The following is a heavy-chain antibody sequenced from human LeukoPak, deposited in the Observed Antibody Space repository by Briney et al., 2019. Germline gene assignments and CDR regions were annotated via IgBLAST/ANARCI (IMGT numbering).Heavy chain of an antibody. CDR1: GYTFTSYD. CDR2: MNPNSGNT. V-gene: IGHV1-8*01. D-gene: IGHD2-15*01. Sequence: ASVKVSCKASGYTFTSYDINWVRQATGQGLEWMGWMNPNSGNTVYAQKFRGRVTMTRSTSISTAYMELSSLRSEDTAVYYCARGGGVDYYYYGMDVWGQGTTVTVSS. J-gene: IGHJ6*02. CDR3: ARGGGVDYYYYGMDV.